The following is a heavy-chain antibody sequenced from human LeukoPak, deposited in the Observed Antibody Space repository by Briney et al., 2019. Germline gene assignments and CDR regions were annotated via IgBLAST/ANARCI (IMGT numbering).Heavy chain of an antibody. CDR2: IYYSGST. CDR1: AGSISSGGYY. CDR3: ARVGGGGSQLEY. J-gene: IGHJ4*02. V-gene: IGHV4-31*03. D-gene: IGHD2-15*01. Sequence: PSQTLSPTCTVSAGSISSGGYYWSWIREHPGKGLEWIGYIYYSGSTYYNPSLKSRVTISVDTSKNQFSLKLSSVTAADTAVYYCARVGGGGSQLEYWGQGTLVTVSS.